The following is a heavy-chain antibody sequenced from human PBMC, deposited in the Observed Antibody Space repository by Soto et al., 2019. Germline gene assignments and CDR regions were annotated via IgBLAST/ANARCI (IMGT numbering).Heavy chain of an antibody. V-gene: IGHV3-30-3*01. CDR3: ARVSKQWLPQLGMDV. CDR1: GFTFSSYA. D-gene: IGHD3-22*01. J-gene: IGHJ6*02. Sequence: GGSLRLSCAASGFTFSSYAMHWVRQAPGKGLEWVAVISYDGSNKYYADSVKGRFTISRDNSKNTLYLQMNSLRAEDTAVYYCARVSKQWLPQLGMDVWGQGTTVTVSS. CDR2: ISYDGSNK.